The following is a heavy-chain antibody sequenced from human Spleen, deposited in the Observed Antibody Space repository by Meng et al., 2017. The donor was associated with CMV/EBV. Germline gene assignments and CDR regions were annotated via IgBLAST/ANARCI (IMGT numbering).Heavy chain of an antibody. CDR3: ARESPAPTNHFDY. J-gene: IGHJ4*02. Sequence: ASVKVSCKASGYTFTGYYMHWVRQAPGQGLEWMGWINPNSGGTNYAQKFQGRVTMTRDTSISTAYMELSRLRSDDTAVYYCARESPAPTNHFDYWGQGTLVTVSS. V-gene: IGHV1-2*02. CDR2: INPNSGGT. CDR1: GYTFTGYY.